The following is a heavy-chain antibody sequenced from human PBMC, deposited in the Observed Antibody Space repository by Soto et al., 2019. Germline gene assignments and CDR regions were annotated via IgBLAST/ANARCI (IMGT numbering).Heavy chain of an antibody. CDR2: INHSGST. CDR1: GGSFSGYY. V-gene: IGHV4-34*01. CDR3: ARDSSSPRYNWFDP. J-gene: IGHJ5*02. D-gene: IGHD6-6*01. Sequence: SETLSLTCAVYGGSFSGYYWSWIRQPPGKGLEWIGEINHSGSTNYNPSPKSRVTISVDTSKNQFSLKLSSVTAADTAVYYCARDSSSPRYNWFDPWGQGTLVTVSS.